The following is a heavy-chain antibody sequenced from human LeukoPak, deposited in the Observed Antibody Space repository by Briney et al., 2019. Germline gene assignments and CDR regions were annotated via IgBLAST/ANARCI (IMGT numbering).Heavy chain of an antibody. CDR3: ARVYSSSWQRGWFDP. Sequence: PSETLSLTCAVYGGSFSGYYWSWPRQPPGKGLEWIGEINHSGSTNYNPSLKSRVTISVDTSKNQFSLKLSSVTAADTAVYYCARVYSSSWQRGWFDPWGQGTLVTVSS. CDR2: INHSGST. CDR1: GGSFSGYY. V-gene: IGHV4-34*01. D-gene: IGHD6-13*01. J-gene: IGHJ5*02.